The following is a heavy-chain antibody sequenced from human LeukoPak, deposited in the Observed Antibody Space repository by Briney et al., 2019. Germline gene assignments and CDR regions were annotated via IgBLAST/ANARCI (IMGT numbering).Heavy chain of an antibody. D-gene: IGHD5-18*01. Sequence: PSETLSLTCAVYGGSFSDYYWSWIRQPPGRGLEWIGYIYYSGSTNYNPSLKSRVTISVDTSKNQFSLKLSSVTAADTAVYYCARAASYTAMATYWGQGTLVTVSS. V-gene: IGHV4-59*01. CDR1: GGSFSDYY. CDR3: ARAASYTAMATY. CDR2: IYYSGST. J-gene: IGHJ4*02.